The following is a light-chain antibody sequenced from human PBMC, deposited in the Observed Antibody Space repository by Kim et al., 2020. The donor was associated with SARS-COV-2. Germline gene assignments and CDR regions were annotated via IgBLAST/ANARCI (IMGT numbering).Light chain of an antibody. J-gene: IGKJ4*01. CDR2: GAS. Sequence: DVQMTQSPSSVSASVGDRVTITCRATEDISRWLAWYQQKPGKAPKLLIYGASNLESGVPSRFNGGGSGTEFTLTISSLQPEDGATYYCQQANSVRLTFGGGTKVDIK. V-gene: IGKV1-12*01. CDR3: QQANSVRLT. CDR1: EDISRW.